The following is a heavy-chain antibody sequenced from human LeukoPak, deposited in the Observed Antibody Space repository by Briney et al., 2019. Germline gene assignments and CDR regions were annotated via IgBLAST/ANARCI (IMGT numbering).Heavy chain of an antibody. V-gene: IGHV3-21*01. J-gene: IGHJ4*02. Sequence: GGSLRLSCAASGFTFSSYSMNWVRQAPGKGLEWVSSISSSSSYIYYADSVKGRFTISRDNAKNSLYLQMNSLRAEDTAVYYCARVLHLGRGFNSWGQGTLVTVSS. D-gene: IGHD3-10*01. CDR2: ISSSSSYI. CDR1: GFTFSSYS. CDR3: ARVLHLGRGFNS.